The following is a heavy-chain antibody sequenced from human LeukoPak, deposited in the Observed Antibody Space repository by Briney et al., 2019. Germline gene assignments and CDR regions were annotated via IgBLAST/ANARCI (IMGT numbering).Heavy chain of an antibody. CDR3: ASLTYYYGSDY. D-gene: IGHD3-10*01. J-gene: IGHJ4*02. CDR2: IYYSGST. CDR1: GGSISSSSYY. V-gene: IGHV4-39*01. Sequence: SETLSLTCTVSGGSISSSSYYWGWIRQPPGKGLEWIGSIYYSGSTYYNPSLKSRVTISVDTSKNQFSLKLSSVTAADTAVYYCASLTYYYGSDYWGQGTLVTVSS.